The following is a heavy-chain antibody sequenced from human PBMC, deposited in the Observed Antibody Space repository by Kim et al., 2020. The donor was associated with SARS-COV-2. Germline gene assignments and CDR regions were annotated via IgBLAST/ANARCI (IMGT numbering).Heavy chain of an antibody. J-gene: IGHJ4*02. V-gene: IGHV4-39*01. CDR2: IYYSGST. D-gene: IGHD6-13*01. CDR3: GGFPDEDESKQQAGDY. Sequence: SETLSLTCTVSGGSISSSSYYWGWIRQPPGKGLEWIGSIYYSGSTYYNPSLKSRVTISVDTSKNQFSLKLSSVTAADTAVYYCGGFPDEDESKQQAGDYWGQGTLGTVSS. CDR1: GGSISSSSYY.